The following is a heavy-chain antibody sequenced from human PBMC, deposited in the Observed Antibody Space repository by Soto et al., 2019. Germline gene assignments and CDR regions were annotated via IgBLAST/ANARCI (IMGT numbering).Heavy chain of an antibody. D-gene: IGHD4-17*01. CDR1: GGSISSYY. V-gene: IGHV4-59*01. J-gene: IGHJ4*02. Sequence: QVQLQESGPGLVKPSETLSLTCIVSGGSISSYYWSWIRQSPGKGLEWIAYVHHSGSTNYNPSLKSRVPISLDTSKTQFSMSLSSVTAADTAVYYCAIGDYLYYFDYWGQGTLVIVSS. CDR3: AIGDYLYYFDY. CDR2: VHHSGST.